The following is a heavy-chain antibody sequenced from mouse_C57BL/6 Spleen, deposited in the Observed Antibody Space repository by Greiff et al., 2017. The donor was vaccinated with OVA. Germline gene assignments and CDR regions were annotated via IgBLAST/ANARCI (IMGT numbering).Heavy chain of an antibody. J-gene: IGHJ4*01. Sequence: EVMLVESGGGFVKPGGSLKLSCAASGFTFSSYTMSWVRQTPEKRLEWVATISGGGGNTYYPDSVKGRFTISRDNAKNTLYLQISSLRSEDTALYYCARQGTVDYYAMDYWGQGTSVTVSS. CDR3: ARQGTVDYYAMDY. D-gene: IGHD1-1*01. CDR2: ISGGGGNT. CDR1: GFTFSSYT. V-gene: IGHV5-9*01.